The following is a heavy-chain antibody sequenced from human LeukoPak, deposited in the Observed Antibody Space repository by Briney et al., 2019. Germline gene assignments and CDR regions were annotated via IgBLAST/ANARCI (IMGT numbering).Heavy chain of an antibody. CDR1: GFTFSSYW. CDR3: ARDRAYYYDSSGYSDY. J-gene: IGHJ4*02. CDR2: IKQDGSEK. Sequence: GGSPRLSCAASGFTFSSYWMSWVRQAPGKGLEWVANIKQDGSEKYYVDSVKGRFTISRDNAMNSLYLQMNSLRAEDTAVYYCARDRAYYYDSSGYSDYWGQGTLVTVSS. V-gene: IGHV3-7*01. D-gene: IGHD3-22*01.